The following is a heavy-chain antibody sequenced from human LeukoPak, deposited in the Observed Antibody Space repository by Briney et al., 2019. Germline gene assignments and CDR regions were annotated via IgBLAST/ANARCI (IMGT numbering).Heavy chain of an antibody. D-gene: IGHD4-23*01. CDR2: IRHDGSNK. CDR3: ARVKFVGNSQGWFDP. V-gene: IGHV3-30*02. Sequence: GGSLRLSCAASGFNYRIYGMHWVRQAPGKGLEWVTFIRHDGSNKYYAESVEGRFTISRDNSNNMLYVQMNSLRPEDTAVYYCARVKFVGNSQGWFDPWGQGTLVTVSS. J-gene: IGHJ5*02. CDR1: GFNYRIYG.